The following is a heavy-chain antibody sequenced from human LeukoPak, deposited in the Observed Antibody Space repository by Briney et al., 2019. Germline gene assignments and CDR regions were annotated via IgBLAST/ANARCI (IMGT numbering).Heavy chain of an antibody. CDR1: GCTFTSYG. V-gene: IGHV1-18*01. CDR2: ISAYNGNT. CDR3: ARGPKSNSYGYWIFSF. Sequence: AASVKVSCKASGCTFTSYGISWVRQAPGQGLEWMGWISAYNGNTNYAQKLQGRVTMTTDTSTSTAYMELRSLRSDDTAVNYCARGPKSNSYGYWIFSFWGQGTLVTVSS. D-gene: IGHD5-18*01. J-gene: IGHJ4*02.